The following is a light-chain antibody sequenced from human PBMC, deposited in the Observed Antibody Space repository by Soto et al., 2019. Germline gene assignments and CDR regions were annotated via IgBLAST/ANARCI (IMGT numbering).Light chain of an antibody. CDR3: LQDYNYPRT. J-gene: IGKJ1*01. CDR2: AAS. CDR1: QGIRND. V-gene: IGKV1-6*01. Sequence: AIQMTQSPSSLSASVGDRVTITCRASQGIRNDLGWYQQKPGKAPRLLIYAASILQSGVPSRFSGSGSGTDFTLTISSLQPEDFVTYYCLQDYNYPRTFGQGTKVEIK.